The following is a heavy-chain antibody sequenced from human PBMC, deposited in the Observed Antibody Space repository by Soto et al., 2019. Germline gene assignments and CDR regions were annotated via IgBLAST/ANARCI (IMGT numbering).Heavy chain of an antibody. CDR2: IIPIFGTA. Sequence: SVKVSCKASGGTFSSYAISWVRQAPGQGLEWMGGIIPIFGTANYAQKFQGRVTITADESTSTAYMELSSLRSEDTAVYYCARDQGYCSGGSCYSNWFDPWGQGTLVTVS. V-gene: IGHV1-69*01. CDR1: GGTFSSYA. CDR3: ARDQGYCSGGSCYSNWFDP. J-gene: IGHJ5*02. D-gene: IGHD2-15*01.